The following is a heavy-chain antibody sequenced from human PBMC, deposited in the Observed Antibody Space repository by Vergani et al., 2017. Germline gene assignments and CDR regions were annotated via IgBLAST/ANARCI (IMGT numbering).Heavy chain of an antibody. D-gene: IGHD1-26*01. J-gene: IGHJ3*02. CDR3: ARDNIAKVGATTAGAFDI. CDR2: IWYDGSNK. V-gene: IGHV3-33*08. Sequence: QVQLVESGGGVVQPGRSLRLSCAASGFTFSSYGMHWVRQAPGKGLEWVAVIWYDGSNKYYADSVKGRFTISRDNSKNTLYLQMNSLRAEDTAVYYCARDNIAKVGATTAGAFDIWGQGTMVTVSS. CDR1: GFTFSSYG.